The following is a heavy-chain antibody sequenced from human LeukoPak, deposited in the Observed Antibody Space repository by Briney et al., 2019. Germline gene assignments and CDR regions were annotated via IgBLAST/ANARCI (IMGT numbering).Heavy chain of an antibody. CDR2: MNPNSANT. J-gene: IGHJ4*02. CDR1: GYTFTGYY. D-gene: IGHD4-17*01. Sequence: GASVKVSCKAFGYTFTGYYMHWVRQAPGQGLEWMGWMNPNSANTGYAQRFQGRVTMTRDTSISTAYMELSSLTSEDTAVYYCARAVDYWGQGTLVTVSS. V-gene: IGHV1-8*02. CDR3: ARAVDY.